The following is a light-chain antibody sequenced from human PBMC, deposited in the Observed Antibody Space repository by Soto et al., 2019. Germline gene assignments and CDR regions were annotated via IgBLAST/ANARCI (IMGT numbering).Light chain of an antibody. CDR1: QSISRW. CDR3: QPYNNWT. CDR2: DGS. V-gene: IGKV1-5*01. Sequence: DIQMTQSPSSLSASVGDRVTITSRASQSISRWLAWYQQKPGKAPKLLIYDGSSLGSGVPSRFSGSGSVTEVTLAISSLQPDDFATYYSQPYNNWTFGQGTKVEI. J-gene: IGKJ1*01.